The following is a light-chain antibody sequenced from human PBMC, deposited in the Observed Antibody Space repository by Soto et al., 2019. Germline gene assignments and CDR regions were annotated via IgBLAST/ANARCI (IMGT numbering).Light chain of an antibody. CDR3: QQTYSTPYT. Sequence: IQMTQSPSSLSASVGDRVTITWRASQRITTYLNWYQQKPGEAPKLLISTSGTLQRGVPSRFSGSGSGTDFTLTMTALLPEDFATYFCQQTYSTPYTFGQGTKLEIK. V-gene: IGKV1-39*01. J-gene: IGKJ2*01. CDR1: QRITTY. CDR2: TSG.